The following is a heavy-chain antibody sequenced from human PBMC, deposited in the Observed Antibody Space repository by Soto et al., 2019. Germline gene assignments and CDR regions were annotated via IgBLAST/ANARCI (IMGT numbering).Heavy chain of an antibody. Sequence: NPGGSLRLSCTASGFTFSTYTMNWVRQAPGKGLEWVASLSRSDRYIYYADSVRGRFTISRDNAKNSLFLQMNSLRGEDTAVYYCARNLYHYDSSSMDVWGQGTTVTVSS. CDR3: ARNLYHYDSSSMDV. V-gene: IGHV3-21*01. J-gene: IGHJ6*02. CDR1: GFTFSTYT. CDR2: LSRSDRYI. D-gene: IGHD3-22*01.